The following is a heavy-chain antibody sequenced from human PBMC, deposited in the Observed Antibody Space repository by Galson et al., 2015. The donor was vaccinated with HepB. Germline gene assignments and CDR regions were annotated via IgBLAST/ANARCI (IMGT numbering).Heavy chain of an antibody. CDR1: GYTFTSYA. CDR3: ARSHEAEYYYDSSGYLDY. D-gene: IGHD3-22*01. CDR2: INAGIGNT. V-gene: IGHV1-3*01. J-gene: IGHJ4*02. Sequence: SVKVSCKASGYTFTSYAMHWVRQAPGQRLEWMGWINAGIGNTKYSQKFQGRVTITGDTSASTAYMELSSLRSEDTAVYYCARSHEAEYYYDSSGYLDYWGQGTLVTVSS.